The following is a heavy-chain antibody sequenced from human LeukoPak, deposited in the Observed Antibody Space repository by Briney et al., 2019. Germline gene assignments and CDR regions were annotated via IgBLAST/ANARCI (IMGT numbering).Heavy chain of an antibody. Sequence: GGSLRLSCAASGFTFSSYSMNWVRQAPGKGLEWVSSISSSSSYTYYADSVKGRFTISRDNSKNTLYLQMNSLRAEDTAVYYCVVSRTFDPWGQGTLVTVSS. CDR2: ISSSSSYT. D-gene: IGHD2-2*01. CDR3: VVSRTFDP. J-gene: IGHJ5*02. V-gene: IGHV3-21*01. CDR1: GFTFSSYS.